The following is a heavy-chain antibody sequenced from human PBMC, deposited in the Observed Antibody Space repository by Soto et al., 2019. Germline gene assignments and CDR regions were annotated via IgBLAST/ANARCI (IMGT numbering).Heavy chain of an antibody. J-gene: IGHJ4*02. D-gene: IGHD3-22*01. CDR3: ARQIYDSDTGPNFQYYFDS. CDR2: IDPSDSQT. CDR1: GVSFACDG. Sequence: GEALKVLCTGGGVSFACDGITCVRQETGKGLEWMGRIDPSDSQTYYSPSFRGHVTISATKSITTVFLQWSSLRASDTAMYYCARQIYDSDTGPNFQYYFDSWGQGTPVTVSS. V-gene: IGHV5-10-1*01.